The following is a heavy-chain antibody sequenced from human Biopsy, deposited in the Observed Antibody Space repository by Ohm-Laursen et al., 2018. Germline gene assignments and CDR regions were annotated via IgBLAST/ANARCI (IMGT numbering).Heavy chain of an antibody. Sequence: TLSLTCTVSGGSISSGGSFWSRNRQRPGKGVGGIGSYFNRTNTYYNPSHKNLITISGDTSKNQFSLKLNSVTAADTAVYYSARGDYFDSNGYFWFDPWGQGTLVTVSS. V-gene: IGHV4-31*01. CDR2: YFNRTNT. CDR1: GGSISSGGSF. J-gene: IGHJ5*02. CDR3: ARGDYFDSNGYFWFDP. D-gene: IGHD3-22*01.